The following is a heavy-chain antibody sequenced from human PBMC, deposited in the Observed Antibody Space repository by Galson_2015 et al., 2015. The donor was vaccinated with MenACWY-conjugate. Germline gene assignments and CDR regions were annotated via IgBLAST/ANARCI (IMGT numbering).Heavy chain of an antibody. D-gene: IGHD1-1*01. CDR2: SYSSGNT. V-gene: IGHV4-39*07. J-gene: IGHJ4*02. Sequence: ETLSLTCTVSGDSISSKSYSWGWVRQPPGQGLEWIGTSYSSGNTHYNPSLKSRVTISVDTSENQFSLKLTSVTTADTAVHYCSRVRGTTGTDSWGQGTLVSVSS. CDR1: GDSISSKSYS. CDR3: SRVRGTTGTDS.